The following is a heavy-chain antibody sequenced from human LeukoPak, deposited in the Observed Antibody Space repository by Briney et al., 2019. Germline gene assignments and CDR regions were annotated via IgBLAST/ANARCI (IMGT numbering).Heavy chain of an antibody. CDR1: GVTFSSYA. Sequence: GRSLRLSCAASGVTFSSYAMHWVRQDPGKGLEWVALISYDGSNKYYADSVKGRFTISRDNSKNTLCLQMNSLRAEDTAVYYCARTYYYDSSGYSNPGGYWGQGTLVTVSS. D-gene: IGHD3-22*01. J-gene: IGHJ4*02. CDR2: ISYDGSNK. V-gene: IGHV3-30-3*01. CDR3: ARTYYYDSSGYSNPGGY.